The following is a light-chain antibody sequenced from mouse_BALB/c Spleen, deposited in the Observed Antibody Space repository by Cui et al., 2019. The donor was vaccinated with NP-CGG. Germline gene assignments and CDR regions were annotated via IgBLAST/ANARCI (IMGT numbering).Light chain of an antibody. CDR1: TGAVTTSNY. J-gene: IGLJ1*01. CDR3: ALWYSNHWV. CDR2: GTN. Sequence: AVATQESALTTTPGETVTLTCRSITGAVTTSNYANWVQEKPDYLFTGLIGGTNKQAPGAPARFSGSLIGDKAALTITGAQTEDEAIYFCALWYSNHWVFGGGTKLTVL. V-gene: IGLV1*01.